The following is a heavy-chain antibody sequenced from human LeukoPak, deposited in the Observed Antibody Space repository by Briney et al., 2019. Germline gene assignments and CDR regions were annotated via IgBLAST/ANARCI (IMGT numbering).Heavy chain of an antibody. CDR1: GFTFSSYA. CDR2: ISYDGSNK. CDR3: ARAPVVVTPPPDY. D-gene: IGHD2-21*02. V-gene: IGHV3-30*04. J-gene: IGHJ4*02. Sequence: PGGSLRLSCAASGFTFSSYAMHWVRQAPGKGLEWVAVISYDGSNKYYADSVKGRFTISRDNSKNTLYLQMNSLRAEDTAVYYSARAPVVVTPPPDYWGQGTLVTVSS.